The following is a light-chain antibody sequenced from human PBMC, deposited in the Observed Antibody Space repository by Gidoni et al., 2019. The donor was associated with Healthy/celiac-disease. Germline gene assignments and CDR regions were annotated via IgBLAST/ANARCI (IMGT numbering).Light chain of an antibody. CDR3: QQRSNWPYT. V-gene: IGKV3-11*01. CDR1: QSVSSY. CDR2: DAS. J-gene: IGKJ2*01. Sequence: DIVLTQSPATLSLSPGERATLSCRASQSVSSYLAWYQQKPGQAPRLLIYDASNRATGIPARFSGSGSGTDVTLTISSREPEDFAVYYCQQRSNWPYTFGQGTKLEIK.